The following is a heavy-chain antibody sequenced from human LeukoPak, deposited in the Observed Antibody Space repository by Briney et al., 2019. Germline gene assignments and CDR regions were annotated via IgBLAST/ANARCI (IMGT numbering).Heavy chain of an antibody. V-gene: IGHV3-30*04. CDR3: AREVSTGSSWYRDAFDI. Sequence: GGPLRLSCAASGFTFSSYAMHWVRQAPGKGLEWVAVISYDGSNKYYADSVKGRFTISRDNSKNTLYLQMNSLRAEDTAVYYCAREVSTGSSWYRDAFDIWGQGTMVTVSS. CDR1: GFTFSSYA. J-gene: IGHJ3*02. CDR2: ISYDGSNK. D-gene: IGHD6-13*01.